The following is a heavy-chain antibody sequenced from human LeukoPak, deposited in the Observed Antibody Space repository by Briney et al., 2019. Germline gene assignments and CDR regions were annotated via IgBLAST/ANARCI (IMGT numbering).Heavy chain of an antibody. CDR2: ISSSSSTM. CDR3: AKAKDVGSGWYSFDY. J-gene: IGHJ4*02. D-gene: IGHD6-19*01. Sequence: GGSLRLSCAASGFSFSDYNMNWVRQAPGKGLEWLSYISSSSSTMYYADSVKGRFTISRDNAKNSLYLQMNSLRPEDTALYYCAKAKDVGSGWYSFDYWGQGTLVTVSS. V-gene: IGHV3-48*01. CDR1: GFSFSDYN.